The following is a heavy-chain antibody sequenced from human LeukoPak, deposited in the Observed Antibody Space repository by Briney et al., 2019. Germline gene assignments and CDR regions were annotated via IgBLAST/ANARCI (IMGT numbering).Heavy chain of an antibody. V-gene: IGHV3-23*01. J-gene: IGHJ4*02. D-gene: IGHD2-2*01. CDR3: AKSRGIYCRSSTCSFDY. CDR2: VSASGSTS. Sequence: GGSLRLSCVASGFTFSNYAMSWVRQAPGKGLEWVSTVSASGSTSYYAESVKGRFTISRDNSRDTLYLQMNILRAQDTAVYYCAKSRGIYCRSSTCSFDYWGQGSLVTVSS. CDR1: GFTFSNYA.